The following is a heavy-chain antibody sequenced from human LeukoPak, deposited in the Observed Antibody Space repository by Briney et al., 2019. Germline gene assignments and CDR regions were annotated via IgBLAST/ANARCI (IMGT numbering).Heavy chain of an antibody. D-gene: IGHD2-8*01. V-gene: IGHV1-69*13. Sequence: SVKVSCKASGGTFSSYAISWVRQAPGQGLEWMGGIIPIFGTANYAQKFQGRVTITADESTSTAYMELSSLRSEDTAVYYCAKVNGKEVPVDFDIWGQGTMVTVSS. J-gene: IGHJ3*02. CDR1: GGTFSSYA. CDR2: IIPIFGTA. CDR3: AKVNGKEVPVDFDI.